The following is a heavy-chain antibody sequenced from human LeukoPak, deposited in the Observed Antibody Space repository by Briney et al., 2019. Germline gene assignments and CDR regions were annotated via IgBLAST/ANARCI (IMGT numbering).Heavy chain of an antibody. CDR3: ARAPTSSDAFDI. V-gene: IGHV1-8*02. CDR1: GYTFSNYD. CDR2: MNPISGNT. Sequence: ASVKVSCKASGYTFSNYDINWVRQATGQGLEWMGWMNPISGNTGYAQKFQGRVTMTRNTSITTAYMELRSLRSDDTAVYYCARAPTSSDAFDIWGQGTMVTVSS. D-gene: IGHD6-6*01. J-gene: IGHJ3*02.